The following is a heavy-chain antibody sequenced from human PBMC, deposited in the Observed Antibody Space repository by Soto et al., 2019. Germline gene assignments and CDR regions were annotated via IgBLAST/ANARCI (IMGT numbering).Heavy chain of an antibody. CDR1: GFTFTSSA. Sequence: EVQLLESGGGLVQPGGSLRLSCAASGFTFTSSAMNWVRQAPGKGLEWVSAISGSGGNIYYTDSVRGRFTISRDNSKNTLYLHMSSLRAEDTAVYYCAKIVNLVPNWSYYWGQGTLVTVSS. V-gene: IGHV3-23*01. D-gene: IGHD7-27*01. J-gene: IGHJ4*02. CDR2: ISGSGGNI. CDR3: AKIVNLVPNWSYY.